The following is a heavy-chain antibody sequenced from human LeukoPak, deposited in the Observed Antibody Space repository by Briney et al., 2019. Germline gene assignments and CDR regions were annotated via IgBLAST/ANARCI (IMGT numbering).Heavy chain of an antibody. CDR2: IYGDDET. D-gene: IGHD3-10*01. CDR3: AKDLGRGGPYYFDY. CDR1: GFTITTNY. Sequence: SGGSLRLSCAASGFTITTNYMNWVRQAPGKGLEWVSVIYGDDETNYADSVKGRFTISRDNSKNTLYLQMNSLRAEDTAVYYCAKDLGRGGPYYFDYWGQGTLVTVSS. V-gene: IGHV3-53*05. J-gene: IGHJ4*02.